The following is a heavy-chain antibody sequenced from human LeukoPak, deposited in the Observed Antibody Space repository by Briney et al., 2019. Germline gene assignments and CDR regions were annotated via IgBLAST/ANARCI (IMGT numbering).Heavy chain of an antibody. CDR2: IYHSGST. CDR1: GGSFSGYY. CDR3: ARDRAAAVDGMDV. V-gene: IGHV4-34*01. J-gene: IGHJ6*02. Sequence: SETLSLTCAVYGGSFSGYYWSWIRQPPGKGLEWIGYIYHSGSTYYNPSLKSRVTISVDKSKNQFSLRLTSVTAADTAVYYCARDRAAAVDGMDVWGQGTTVTVSS. D-gene: IGHD6-13*01.